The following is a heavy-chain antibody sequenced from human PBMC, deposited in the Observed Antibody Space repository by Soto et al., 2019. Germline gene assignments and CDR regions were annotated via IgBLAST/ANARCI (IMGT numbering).Heavy chain of an antibody. D-gene: IGHD6-13*01. J-gene: IGHJ5*02. Sequence: QVQLVQSGAEVKKPGASVKVSCKASGYTFTSYGISWVRQAPGQGLEWMGWISAYNGKTNYAQKLQGRVTMTTDTSTSTAYMELRSLRSDDTAVYYCARDLHGLAAAADDWSDPWGQGTLVTVSS. V-gene: IGHV1-18*01. CDR3: ARDLHGLAAAADDWSDP. CDR1: GYTFTSYG. CDR2: ISAYNGKT.